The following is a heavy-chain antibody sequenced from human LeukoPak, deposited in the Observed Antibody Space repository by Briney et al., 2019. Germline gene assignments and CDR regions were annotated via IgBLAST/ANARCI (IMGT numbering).Heavy chain of an antibody. Sequence: GGSLRLSCAASGFTFSSYSMNWVRQAPGKGLEWVSSISSSSSYIYYADSVKGRFTISRDNAKNSLYLQMNSLRAEDTAVYYCASNSGWTLFDYWGQEPWSPSPQ. J-gene: IGHJ4*01. CDR2: ISSSSSYI. D-gene: IGHD6-19*01. CDR1: GFTFSSYS. V-gene: IGHV3-21*01. CDR3: ASNSGWTLFDY.